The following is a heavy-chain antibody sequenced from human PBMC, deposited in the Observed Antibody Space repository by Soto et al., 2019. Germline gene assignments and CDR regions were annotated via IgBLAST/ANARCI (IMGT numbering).Heavy chain of an antibody. CDR2: TYYRSRWYN. Sequence: SQTLSLTCAISGDSVSSNSAAWNWIRLSPSRGLEWLARTYYRSRWYNDYAVSVRSRITVNPDTSKNQFSLQLNSVTPEDTAVYYCARDQDIAARFDYWGQGTLVTVSS. CDR1: GDSVSSNSAA. D-gene: IGHD6-6*01. V-gene: IGHV6-1*01. CDR3: ARDQDIAARFDY. J-gene: IGHJ4*02.